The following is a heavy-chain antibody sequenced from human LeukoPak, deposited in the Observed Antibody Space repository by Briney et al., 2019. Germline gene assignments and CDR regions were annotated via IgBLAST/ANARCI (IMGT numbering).Heavy chain of an antibody. Sequence: SETLSLTCTVSGGSISSSSYYWGWIRQPPGKGLEWIGSIYYSGSTYYNPSLKSRVTISVDTSKNQFSLTLSSVTAADTAVYYCARDVGGRYYDSSGYFLWGQGTLVTVSS. CDR2: IYYSGST. D-gene: IGHD3-22*01. V-gene: IGHV4-39*07. CDR3: ARDVGGRYYDSSGYFL. J-gene: IGHJ4*02. CDR1: GGSISSSSYY.